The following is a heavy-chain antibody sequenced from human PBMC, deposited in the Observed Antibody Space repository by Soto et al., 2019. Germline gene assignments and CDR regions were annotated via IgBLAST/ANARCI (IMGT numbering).Heavy chain of an antibody. D-gene: IGHD4-4*01. CDR1: GYTFTSYW. CDR2: INPHDSDV. CDR3: ARRAFYSHDYGMDV. J-gene: IGHJ6*02. Sequence: PGESLKISCKASGYTFTSYWLGWVRQMPGKGPEWMGIINPHDSDVRYSPSFQGQVTISADKAISTVYLRWNSLKASDTAMYYCARRAFYSHDYGMDVWGQGTTVTVSS. V-gene: IGHV5-51*01.